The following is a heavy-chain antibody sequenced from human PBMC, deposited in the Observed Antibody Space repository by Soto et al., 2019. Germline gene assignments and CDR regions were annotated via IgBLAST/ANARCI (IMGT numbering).Heavy chain of an antibody. V-gene: IGHV4-61*08. J-gene: IGHJ6*02. CDR1: GGPFNSGAYS. CDR3: ARARLTFAYGMDV. CDR2: IYYTGST. D-gene: IGHD3-16*01. Sequence: PSETLSLTCTVSGGPFNSGAYSWIWILQPPGKGLEWIGSIYYTGSTNFNPSLKSRVTISMDTSKNQFSLNLKSVTTADTAVYYCARARLTFAYGMDVWGQGATVTVSS.